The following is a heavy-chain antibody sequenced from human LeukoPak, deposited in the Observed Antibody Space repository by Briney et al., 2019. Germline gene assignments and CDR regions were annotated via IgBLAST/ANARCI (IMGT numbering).Heavy chain of an antibody. D-gene: IGHD1-26*01. CDR2: FDPEDGET. V-gene: IGHV1-24*01. J-gene: IGHJ5*02. CDR1: GYTLTELS. Sequence: ASVNVSCKVSGYTLTELSMHWVRQAPGKGLEWMGGFDPEDGETIYAQKFQGRVTMTEDTSTDTAYMELSSLRSEDTAVYYCATTDPSGSSMGGTWFDPWGQGTLVTVSS. CDR3: ATTDPSGSSMGGTWFDP.